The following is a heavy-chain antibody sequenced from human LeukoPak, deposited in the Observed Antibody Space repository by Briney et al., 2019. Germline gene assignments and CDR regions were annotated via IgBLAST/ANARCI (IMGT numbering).Heavy chain of an antibody. J-gene: IGHJ4*02. Sequence: GGSLRLSCAASGFTFSNYWLSWARQAPGKGLEWVANIKQDGSETYYVDSLKGRFTISRDNAKNSLYLQMNSLRAEDTAVYYCAREVVLSTSAWFEYWGQGTLVTVSS. CDR2: IKQDGSET. V-gene: IGHV3-7*01. CDR3: AREVVLSTSAWFEY. CDR1: GFTFSNYW. D-gene: IGHD3-22*01.